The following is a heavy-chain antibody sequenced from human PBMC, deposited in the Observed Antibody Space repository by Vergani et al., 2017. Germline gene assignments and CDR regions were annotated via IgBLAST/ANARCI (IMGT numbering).Heavy chain of an antibody. Sequence: EVQLLESGGGLVQPGGSLRISCAASGFTFSSYAMSWVRQAPGKGLEWVSAISGSGGSTYYADSVKGRFTISRDNSKNTLYLQMNSLRAEDTAVYYCARGRTGSSSGFDYWGQGTLVTVSS. CDR1: GFTFSSYA. D-gene: IGHD6-13*01. J-gene: IGHJ4*02. CDR2: ISGSGGST. CDR3: ARGRTGSSSGFDY. V-gene: IGHV3-23*01.